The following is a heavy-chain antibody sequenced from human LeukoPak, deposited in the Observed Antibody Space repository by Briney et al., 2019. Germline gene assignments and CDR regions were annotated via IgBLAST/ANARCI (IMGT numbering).Heavy chain of an antibody. CDR1: GFTVSSNY. J-gene: IGHJ4*02. V-gene: IGHV3-53*01. CDR2: IYIGGST. Sequence: GGSLRLSCAASGFTVSSNYMTWVRQAPGQGLEWVSIIYIGGSTYYPDSVKGRFTIYRDNSKDTVHLEMNSLRAEDTAVYYCARGARSCSSTSCFAYHFDYWGQGTLVTVSS. D-gene: IGHD2-2*01. CDR3: ARGARSCSSTSCFAYHFDY.